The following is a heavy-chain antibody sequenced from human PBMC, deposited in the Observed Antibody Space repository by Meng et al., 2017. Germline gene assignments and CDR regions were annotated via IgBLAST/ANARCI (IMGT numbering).Heavy chain of an antibody. CDR3: ARLAQDRYFDY. V-gene: IGHV6-1*01. J-gene: IGHJ4*02. CDR2: TYYRSKWYN. D-gene: IGHD2-15*01. CDR1: GDSVSSNSDA. Sequence: QVELQQSGQGLVKASQTLSLTCAISGDSVSSNSDAWNWIRKSPWRGLEWLGRTYYRSKWYNDYAVSVKSRITINPDTYKNQFSLKLNYVTPEDTAVYYCARLAQDRYFDYWGQGTLVTVSS.